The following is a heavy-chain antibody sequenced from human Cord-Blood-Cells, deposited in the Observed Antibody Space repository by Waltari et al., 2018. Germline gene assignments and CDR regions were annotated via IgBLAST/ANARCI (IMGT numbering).Heavy chain of an antibody. D-gene: IGHD1-20*01. Sequence: EVQLVESGGGLIQPGGSLRLSCAASGFTVSSNYISWVRQAPGKGLEWVSFIYSGGRTYYADSGKGRFTISRDNSKNTLYLQMNSLRAEDTAVYYCARGYNWNDGGAYWGQGTLVTVSS. CDR2: IYSGGRT. V-gene: IGHV3-53*01. CDR3: ARGYNWNDGGAY. CDR1: GFTVSSNY. J-gene: IGHJ4*02.